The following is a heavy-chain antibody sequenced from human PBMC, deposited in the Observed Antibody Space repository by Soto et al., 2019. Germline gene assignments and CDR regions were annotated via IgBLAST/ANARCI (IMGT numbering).Heavy chain of an antibody. CDR1: GLTFISYA. D-gene: IGHD3-3*01. V-gene: IGHV3-23*01. J-gene: IGHJ5*02. CDR2: ISGSGGST. CDR3: ARCYDFWSGYGWFDP. Sequence: GGSLRLSGAASGLTFISYAMIWVRQAPGKGLEWVSAISGSGGSTYYADSVKGRFTISRDNSKNTLYLQMNSLRAEDTAVYYCARCYDFWSGYGWFDPWGQGTLVTVSS.